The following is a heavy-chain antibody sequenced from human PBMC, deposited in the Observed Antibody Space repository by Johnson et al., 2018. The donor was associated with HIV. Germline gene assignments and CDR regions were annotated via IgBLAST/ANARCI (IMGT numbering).Heavy chain of an antibody. Sequence: VQLVESGGVVVQPGGSLRLSCAVSGFTFDDYAMHWVRQAPGKGLEWVSLISWDGNSTYYEDPVKGRSTTSRENSENSLYLQMNSLRAEDTALYYCAKDMRVVGATDFHNPVFDFRGQGTMVTVSS. CDR1: GFTFDDYA. CDR2: ISWDGNST. D-gene: IGHD1-26*01. CDR3: AKDMRVVGATDFHNPVFDF. J-gene: IGHJ3*01. V-gene: IGHV3-43D*03.